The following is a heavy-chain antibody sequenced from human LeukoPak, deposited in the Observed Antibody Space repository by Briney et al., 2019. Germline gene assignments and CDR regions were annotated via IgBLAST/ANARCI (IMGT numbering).Heavy chain of an antibody. V-gene: IGHV1-69*04. CDR3: ASSITGTVQN. Sequence: ASVKVSCKASGGTFSSYAISWVRQAPGQGVEWMGRIIPILGIANYAQKFQGRVTITADKSTSTAYMELSSLRSEDTAVYYCASSITGTVQNWGQGTLVTVSS. J-gene: IGHJ4*02. CDR2: IIPILGIA. D-gene: IGHD1-20*01. CDR1: GGTFSSYA.